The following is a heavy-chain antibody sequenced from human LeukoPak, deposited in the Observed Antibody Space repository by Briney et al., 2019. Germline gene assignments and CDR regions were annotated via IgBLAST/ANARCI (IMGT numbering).Heavy chain of an antibody. Sequence: SETLSLTCTVSGDSFSRSYWSWVRLSAGQGLEWIGRMSAPGTTSYKPSLESRVTMSVDTSKNQFSLKLTSVTAADTAVYYCARGVRYCSGANCYRWFDPWGQGTLVTVSS. CDR3: ARGVRYCSGANCYRWFDP. V-gene: IGHV4-4*07. CDR2: MSAPGTT. CDR1: GDSFSRSY. D-gene: IGHD2-15*01. J-gene: IGHJ5*02.